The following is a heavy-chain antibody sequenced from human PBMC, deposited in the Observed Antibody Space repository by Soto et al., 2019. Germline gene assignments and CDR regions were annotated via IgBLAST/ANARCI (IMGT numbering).Heavy chain of an antibody. J-gene: IGHJ5*02. Sequence: GGSLRLSCAASGFTVSSNYMSWVRQAPGKGLEWVSVIYSGGSTYYADSVKGRFTISRDNSKNTLYLQMNSLRAEDTAVYYCARRMRVGWFDPWGQGTLVTVSS. CDR2: IYSGGST. V-gene: IGHV3-66*01. CDR3: ARRMRVGWFDP. D-gene: IGHD3-22*01. CDR1: GFTVSSNY.